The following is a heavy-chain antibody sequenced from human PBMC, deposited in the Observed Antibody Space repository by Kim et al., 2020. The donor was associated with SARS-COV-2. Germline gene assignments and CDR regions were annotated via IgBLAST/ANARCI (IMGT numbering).Heavy chain of an antibody. CDR3: ARVSRLGCSSTSCYRTYYFDY. J-gene: IGHJ4*02. CDR2: ISAYNGNT. Sequence: ASVKVSCKASGYTFTSYGISWVRQAPGQGLEWMGWISAYNGNTNYAQKLQGRVTMTTDTSTSTAYMELRSLRSDDTAVYYCARVSRLGCSSTSCYRTYYFDYWGQGTLVTVSS. V-gene: IGHV1-18*01. CDR1: GYTFTSYG. D-gene: IGHD2-2*01.